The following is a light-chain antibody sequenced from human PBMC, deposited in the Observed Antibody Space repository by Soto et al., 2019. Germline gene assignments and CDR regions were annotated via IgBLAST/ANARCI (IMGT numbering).Light chain of an antibody. CDR2: GAS. CDR1: QSVSSSY. V-gene: IGKV3-20*01. CDR3: QQHGSTLST. J-gene: IGKJ2*01. Sequence: EIVLTQSPGTLSLSPGERATLSCRASQSVSSSYLAWYQQKPGQAPRLLIYGASSRATGIPDRFSGSGSGTDFTLTIICLRPEDVADYYCQQHGSTLSTLGQGTKLEI.